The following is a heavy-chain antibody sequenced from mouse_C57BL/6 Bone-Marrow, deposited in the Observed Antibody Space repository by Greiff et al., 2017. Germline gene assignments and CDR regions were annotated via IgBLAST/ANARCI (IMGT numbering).Heavy chain of an antibody. D-gene: IGHD1-1*01. Sequence: EVQLVESGGGLVQPGGSLKLSCAASGFTFSDYYMYWVRQTPEKRLEWVAYISNGGGSTYYPDTVKGRFTISRDNAKNTLYLQMSRLKSEDTAMYYCARGTVVAFDYWGQGTTLTGSS. CDR3: ARGTVVAFDY. CDR2: ISNGGGST. J-gene: IGHJ2*01. V-gene: IGHV5-12*01. CDR1: GFTFSDYY.